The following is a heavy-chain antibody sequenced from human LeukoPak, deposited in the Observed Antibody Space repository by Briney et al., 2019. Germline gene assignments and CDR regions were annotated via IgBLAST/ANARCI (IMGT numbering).Heavy chain of an antibody. Sequence: GGSLRLSCAASGFSFSNAWMSWVRQAPGKGLEWVGRIKSKTDGGTTDDAAPVKGRFTISRDDSKNTLYLQMNSLKTEDTAIYYCSTEEGGYDPFFDYWGQGTLVTVSS. J-gene: IGHJ4*02. CDR1: GFSFSNAW. D-gene: IGHD5-12*01. V-gene: IGHV3-15*01. CDR2: IKSKTDGGTT. CDR3: STEEGGYDPFFDY.